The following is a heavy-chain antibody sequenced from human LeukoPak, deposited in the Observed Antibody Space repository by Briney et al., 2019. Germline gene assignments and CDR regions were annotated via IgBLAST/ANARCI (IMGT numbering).Heavy chain of an antibody. V-gene: IGHV1-2*02. Sequence: ASVKVSCKASGYTFTGYYMHWVRQAPGQGLEWMGWINPNSGGTNYAQKFQGRVTMTRDTSISTAYMELSRLRSDDTAVYYCARDRFEVEFHDAFDIWGQGTMVTVSS. CDR1: GYTFTGYY. CDR3: ARDRFEVEFHDAFDI. CDR2: INPNSGGT. D-gene: IGHD3-10*01. J-gene: IGHJ3*02.